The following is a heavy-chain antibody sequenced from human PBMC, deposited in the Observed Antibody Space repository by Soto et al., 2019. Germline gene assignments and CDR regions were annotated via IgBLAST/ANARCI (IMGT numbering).Heavy chain of an antibody. CDR3: ARAYCSGGNCDPGVFHY. CDR2: FYSGGST. V-gene: IGHV3-53*01. CDR1: GFTVTSNY. Sequence: PGGSLRLSCAASGFTVTSNYMSWVRQAPGKGLEWVSVFYSGGSTYYADSVKGRFTISRDNSKNTLDLEMNSLRAEDTAVYYCARAYCSGGNCDPGVFHYWGQGTLVTVSS. J-gene: IGHJ4*02. D-gene: IGHD2-15*01.